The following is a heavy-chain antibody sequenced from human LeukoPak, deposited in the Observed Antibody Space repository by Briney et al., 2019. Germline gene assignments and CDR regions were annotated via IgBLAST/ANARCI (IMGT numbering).Heavy chain of an antibody. V-gene: IGHV4-59*01. D-gene: IGHD6-19*01. Sequence: SETLSLTCTVSGGSISSYYWSRIRQPPGKGPEWIGYIYYSGSTNYNPSLKSRVTISVDTSKNQFSLKLSSVTAADTAVYYCARGGGWLKGGNFDYWGQGTLVTVSS. CDR1: GGSISSYY. J-gene: IGHJ4*02. CDR3: ARGGGWLKGGNFDY. CDR2: IYYSGST.